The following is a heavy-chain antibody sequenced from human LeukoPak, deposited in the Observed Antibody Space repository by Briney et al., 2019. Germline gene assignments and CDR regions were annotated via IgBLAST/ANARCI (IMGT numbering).Heavy chain of an antibody. D-gene: IGHD4-23*01. V-gene: IGHV6-1*01. Sequence: SQTLSLTCAIPGDSVSSNSGAWHWIRQSPSRGLEWLGRTFYRSKWHNEYAESVKSRLTINPDTSKNQFSLKLSSVTAADTAVYYFARGRPLGGNEYFCYRGQGTLVTGSS. CDR3: ARGRPLGGNEYFCY. CDR2: TFYRSKWHN. J-gene: IGHJ4*02. CDR1: GDSVSSNSGA.